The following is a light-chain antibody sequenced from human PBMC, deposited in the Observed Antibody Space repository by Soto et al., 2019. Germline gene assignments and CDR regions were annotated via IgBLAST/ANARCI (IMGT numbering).Light chain of an antibody. J-gene: IGKJ1*01. CDR2: DAS. CDR1: QSVSSY. CDR3: QQRANWWT. V-gene: IGKV3-11*01. Sequence: EIVLTQSPATLSLSPGERATLSCRASQSVSSYLAWYQQKPGQAPRLLIYDASNRAPGIPARFSGSGAGTDFTVTISSLEPEDFAVYYWQQRANWWTFGQGTKVEIK.